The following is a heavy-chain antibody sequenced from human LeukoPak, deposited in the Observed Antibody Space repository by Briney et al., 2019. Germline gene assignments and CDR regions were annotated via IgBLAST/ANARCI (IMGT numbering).Heavy chain of an antibody. Sequence: GGSLRLSCVASGFTFSHYYMSWVRQGPGKGLEWVSAISVSGNTYHADSVKGRFTISRDSSKNTLCLQMNSLRAGDAAVYYCAKAPVTTCSGAYCYPFDYWSQGTLVTVSS. V-gene: IGHV3-23*01. CDR1: GFTFSHYY. D-gene: IGHD2-15*01. CDR3: AKAPVTTCSGAYCYPFDY. J-gene: IGHJ4*02. CDR2: ISVSGNT.